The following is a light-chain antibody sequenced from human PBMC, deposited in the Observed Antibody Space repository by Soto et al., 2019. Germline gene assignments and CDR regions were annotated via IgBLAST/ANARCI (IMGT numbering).Light chain of an antibody. CDR1: QSGSDN. CDR2: GAS. CDR3: QQSNNWPYT. Sequence: EIVMTQSPATLSVSPGERATLSCRASQSGSDNLAWYQQKPGQAPRLLIYGASTRATGIPARFSGSGSGTEFTLTISSLQSEDFAVYYCQQSNNWPYTFGQGTKLDIK. V-gene: IGKV3-15*01. J-gene: IGKJ2*01.